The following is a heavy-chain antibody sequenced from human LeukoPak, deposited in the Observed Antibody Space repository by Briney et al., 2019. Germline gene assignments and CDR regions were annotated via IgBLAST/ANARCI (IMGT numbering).Heavy chain of an antibody. CDR1: GFTFSSYG. D-gene: IGHD2-2*01. CDR3: AKSLSALPAALDY. J-gene: IGHJ4*02. Sequence: GGSLRLSCAASGFTFSSYGMHWVRQAPGKGLEWVAFIRYDGSNKYYADSVKGRFTISRDNSKNTLYLQTNSLRAEDTAVYYCAKSLSALPAALDYWGQGTLVTVSS. CDR2: IRYDGSNK. V-gene: IGHV3-30*02.